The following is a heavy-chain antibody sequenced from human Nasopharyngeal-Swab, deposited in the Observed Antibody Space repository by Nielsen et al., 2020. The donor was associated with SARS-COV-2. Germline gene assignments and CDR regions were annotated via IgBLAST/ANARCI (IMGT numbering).Heavy chain of an antibody. CDR1: GYTFTGHF. Sequence: VKVSCKASGYTFTGHFIHWVRQAPGQGLEWMGWINPNSGGTNYAQKFQGRVTMTRDTSISTAYMVLSSLTSDDTALYYCARETMTSVTASKDYWGQGTLVTVSS. J-gene: IGHJ4*02. D-gene: IGHD4-17*01. CDR3: ARETMTSVTASKDY. CDR2: INPNSGGT. V-gene: IGHV1-2*02.